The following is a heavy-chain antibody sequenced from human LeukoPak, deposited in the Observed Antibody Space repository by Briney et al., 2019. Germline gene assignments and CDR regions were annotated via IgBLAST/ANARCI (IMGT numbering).Heavy chain of an antibody. V-gene: IGHV1-2*02. Sequence: ASVEVSCKASGYTFTGYYMHWVRQAPGQGLEWMGWINPNSGGTNYAQKFQGRVTMTRDTSISTAYMELSRLRSDDTAVYYCARDVGLGGYDLGANFDYWGQGTLVTVSS. CDR2: INPNSGGT. CDR1: GYTFTGYY. D-gene: IGHD5-12*01. CDR3: ARDVGLGGYDLGANFDY. J-gene: IGHJ4*02.